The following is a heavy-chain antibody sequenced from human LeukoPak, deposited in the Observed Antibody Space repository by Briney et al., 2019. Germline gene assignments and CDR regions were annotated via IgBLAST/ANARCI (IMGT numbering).Heavy chain of an antibody. V-gene: IGHV4-59*08. CDR2: IYYSGST. CDR1: GGSISSYY. CDR3: ARRGYSYGNYYFDY. J-gene: IGHJ4*02. D-gene: IGHD5-18*01. Sequence: SETLSLTCTVSGGSISSYYWSWIRQPLGKGLEWIGYIYYSGSTNYNPSLKSRVTISVDTSKNQFSLKLSSVTAADTAVYYCARRGYSYGNYYFDYWGQGTLVTVSS.